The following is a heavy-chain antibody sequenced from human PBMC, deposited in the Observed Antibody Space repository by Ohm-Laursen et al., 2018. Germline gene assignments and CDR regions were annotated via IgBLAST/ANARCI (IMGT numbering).Heavy chain of an antibody. CDR3: AGDALAVDY. CDR1: GGSISRYY. V-gene: IGHV4-59*01. J-gene: IGHJ4*02. CDR2: MSYSGTA. Sequence: LSLTCTVSGGSISRYYWSWIRQPPGRGLEWIDFMSYSGTANYNPSLKSRVTISVDTSKNQFSLKLSSVTAADTAVYYCAGDALAVDYWGQGTLVTISS.